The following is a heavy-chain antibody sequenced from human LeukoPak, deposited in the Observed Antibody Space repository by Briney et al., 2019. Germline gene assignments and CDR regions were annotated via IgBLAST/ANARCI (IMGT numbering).Heavy chain of an antibody. CDR1: GGSISSYY. V-gene: IGHV4-59*01. D-gene: IGHD4-17*01. Sequence: PSETLSLTYTVSGGSISSYYWSWIRQPPGKGLEWIGYIYYSGSTNYNPSLKSRVTISVDMSKNQFSLKLSSVTAADTAVYYCARPNGDYASDYWGQGTLVTVSS. CDR3: ARPNGDYASDY. J-gene: IGHJ4*02. CDR2: IYYSGST.